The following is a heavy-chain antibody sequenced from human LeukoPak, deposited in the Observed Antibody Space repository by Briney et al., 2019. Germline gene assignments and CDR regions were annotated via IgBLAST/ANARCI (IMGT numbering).Heavy chain of an antibody. Sequence: GGSLRLSCAASGFTVSSNYMSWVRQALGKGLEWVSVIYSGGSTYYADSVKGRFTISRDNSKNTLYLQMNSLRAEDTAVYYCARAAHYSNDAFDIWGQGTMVTVSS. CDR1: GFTVSSNY. V-gene: IGHV3-53*01. D-gene: IGHD4-11*01. J-gene: IGHJ3*02. CDR3: ARAAHYSNDAFDI. CDR2: IYSGGST.